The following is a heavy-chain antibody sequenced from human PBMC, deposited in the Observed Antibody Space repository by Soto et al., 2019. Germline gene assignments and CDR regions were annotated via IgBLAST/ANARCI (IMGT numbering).Heavy chain of an antibody. D-gene: IGHD4-17*01. CDR3: VRRLTTTVTVMGY. CDR2: ISDDGTKK. CDR1: GFTFSSYA. V-gene: IGHV3-30-3*01. Sequence: QVQLEESGGGVVQPGRSLRLSCKGSGFTFSSYAIQWVRQAPGKGLEWVAAISDDGTKKHTADSVKGRFTISRDNSRNTVYLQVSRLRVEDTAVCYCVRRLTTTVTVMGYWGKGTPVTVSS. J-gene: IGHJ4*02.